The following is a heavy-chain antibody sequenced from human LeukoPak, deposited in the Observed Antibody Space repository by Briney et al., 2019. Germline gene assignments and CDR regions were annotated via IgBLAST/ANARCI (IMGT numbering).Heavy chain of an antibody. CDR1: GFTFSDYY. D-gene: IGHD6-13*01. J-gene: IGHJ4*02. CDR3: ARIMNSSPDY. CDR2: ISSSGNTR. V-gene: IGHV3-11*04. Sequence: GGSLRLSCAASGFTFSDYYLSWIRQAPGKGLEWLSYISSSGNTRYYADSVKGRFTISRDNAKNSLYLQMNSLRAEDTAVYYCARIMNSSPDYWGQGTLVTVSS.